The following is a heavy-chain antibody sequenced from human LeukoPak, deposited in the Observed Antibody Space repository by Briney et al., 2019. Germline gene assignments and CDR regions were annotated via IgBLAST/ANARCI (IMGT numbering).Heavy chain of an antibody. J-gene: IGHJ6*03. V-gene: IGHV3-20*04. CDR1: GFTFDDYG. D-gene: IGHD3-3*01. CDR3: ARGAKTYYDFWSGYSYYYYYMDV. Sequence: PGGSLRLSCAASGFTFDDYGMSWVRQAPGKGLEWVSGINWNGGSTGYADSVEGRFTISRDNAKNSLYLQMNSLRAEDTALYYCARGAKTYYDFWSGYSYYYYYMDVWGKGTTVTVSS. CDR2: INWNGGST.